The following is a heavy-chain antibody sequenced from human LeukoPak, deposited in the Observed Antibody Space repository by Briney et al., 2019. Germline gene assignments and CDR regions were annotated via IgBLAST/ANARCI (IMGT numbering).Heavy chain of an antibody. CDR1: GGTFRSYA. V-gene: IGHV1-69*13. D-gene: IGHD3-9*01. Sequence: GASVKVSCKASGGTFRSYAFSWVRQAPGQGLEWLGGIIPIFGSANYAQTFQGRVTITADESTSTVYMELSSLRSEDTAVYYCVRDILTGYYATSRVYFDYWGQGTLVTVSS. J-gene: IGHJ4*02. CDR3: VRDILTGYYATSRVYFDY. CDR2: IIPIFGSA.